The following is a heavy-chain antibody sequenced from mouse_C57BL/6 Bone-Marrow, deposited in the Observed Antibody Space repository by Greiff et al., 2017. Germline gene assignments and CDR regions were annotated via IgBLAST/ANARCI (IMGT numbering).Heavy chain of an antibody. V-gene: IGHV14-2*01. CDR1: GFKIKDYD. Sequence: VKLKQSGAELVKPGDSVKLSCTASGFKIKDYDMHLVKHRTEPGLEWIGRADTEGGENKYAPQVQGKATITADTSSNTAFLQLSMLTSDDTAVYYCAIDYLVYYSMDYWGQGTSVTVSS. CDR3: AIDYLVYYSMDY. CDR2: ADTEGGEN. D-gene: IGHD1-1*01. J-gene: IGHJ4*01.